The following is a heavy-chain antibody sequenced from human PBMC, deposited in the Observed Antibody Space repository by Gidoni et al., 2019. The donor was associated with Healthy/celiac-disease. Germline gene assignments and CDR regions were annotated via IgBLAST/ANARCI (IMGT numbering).Heavy chain of an antibody. CDR2: ISGSGGST. J-gene: IGHJ4*02. CDR1: GFTFSSYD. Sequence: EVQLLESGGGWVQPGGSLRLSCAASGFTFSSYDMSWVRQAPGKGLEGVSAISGSGGSTYYADSVKCRFTISRDNSKNTLYLQMNSLRAEDTAVYYCANFLFGVVPGDLDYWGQGTLVTVSS. CDR3: ANFLFGVVPGDLDY. D-gene: IGHD3-3*01. V-gene: IGHV3-23*01.